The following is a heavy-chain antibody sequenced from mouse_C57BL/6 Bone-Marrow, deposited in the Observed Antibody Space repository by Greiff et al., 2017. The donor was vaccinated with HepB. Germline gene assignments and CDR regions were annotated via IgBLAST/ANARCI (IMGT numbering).Heavy chain of an antibody. CDR1: GYTFTSYW. D-gene: IGHD4-1*02. Sequence: VQLQQPGAELVRPGASVKLSCKASGYTFTSYWMHWVKQTPGQGLEWIGVIDPADSYTNYNQKFKGKATLTVDTSSSTAYMQLSSLTSEDSAVYYCAQLVGAMDYWGQGTSVTVSS. CDR2: IDPADSYT. CDR3: AQLVGAMDY. V-gene: IGHV1-59*01. J-gene: IGHJ4*01.